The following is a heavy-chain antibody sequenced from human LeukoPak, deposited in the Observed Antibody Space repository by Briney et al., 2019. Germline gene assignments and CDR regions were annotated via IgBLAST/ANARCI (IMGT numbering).Heavy chain of an antibody. D-gene: IGHD2-8*01. CDR3: ARADCTNGVCYYYGMDV. CDR1: GGSISSYY. J-gene: IGHJ6*02. CDR2: IYYSGST. V-gene: IGHV4-59*01. Sequence: SETLSLTCTVSGGSISSYYWSWIRQPPGKGLEWIGYIYYSGSTNYNPSLKSRVTISVDTSKNQFSLKLSPVTAADTAVYYCARADCTNGVCYYYGMDVWGQGTTVTVSS.